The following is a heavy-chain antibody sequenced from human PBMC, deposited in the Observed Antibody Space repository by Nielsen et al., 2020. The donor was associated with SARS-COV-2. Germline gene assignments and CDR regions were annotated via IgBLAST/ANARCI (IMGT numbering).Heavy chain of an antibody. J-gene: IGHJ3*02. V-gene: IGHV1-3*01. CDR3: ARDNVLLWLGESGDAFDI. D-gene: IGHD3-10*01. CDR2: INPGNGNT. Sequence: WVLQAPGQRLQWMGWINPGNGNTKYSQKFQGRVTITRDTSASTVSMELSSLRSEDTAVYYCARDNVLLWLGESGDAFDIWGHGTMVTVSS.